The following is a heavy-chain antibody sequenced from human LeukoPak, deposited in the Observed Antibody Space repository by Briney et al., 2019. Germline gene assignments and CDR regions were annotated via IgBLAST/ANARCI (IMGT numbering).Heavy chain of an antibody. Sequence: PSETLSLTCIVSGGSISSSSYYWGWIRQPPGKGLEWIGTIYYAGSTYYNPSLKSRVTISMDTSKNQFSLKLGSMTAADTALYYCARGLDDYWGQGTLVTVSS. CDR2: IYYAGST. J-gene: IGHJ4*02. V-gene: IGHV4-39*07. CDR1: GGSISSSSYY. CDR3: ARGLDDY.